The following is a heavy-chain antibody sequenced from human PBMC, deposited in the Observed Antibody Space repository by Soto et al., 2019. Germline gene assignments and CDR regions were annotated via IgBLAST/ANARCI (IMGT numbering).Heavy chain of an antibody. CDR3: AKKGQYGYYFDY. CDR2: ISYDGSNK. V-gene: IGHV3-30*18. J-gene: IGHJ4*02. D-gene: IGHD3-10*01. CDR1: GFTFSSYG. Sequence: GGSLRLSCAASGFTFSSYGMHWVRQAPGKGLEWVAVISYDGSNKYYADSVKGRFTISRDNSKNTLYLQMNSLRAEDTAVYYCAKKGQYGYYFDYWGQGTLVTVSS.